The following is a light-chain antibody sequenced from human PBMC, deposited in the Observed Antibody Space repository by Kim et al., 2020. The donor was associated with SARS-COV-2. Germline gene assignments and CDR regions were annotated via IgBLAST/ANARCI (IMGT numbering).Light chain of an antibody. V-gene: IGKV1-5*01. Sequence: GESATIPCRASQSITRWCAWYQQKPGKAPKLLIYDASSLKAGVPSRFSGSGSGTEFTLTISSLQPDDFATYYCQQYDTYSYTFGQGTKLEI. CDR3: QQYDTYSYT. J-gene: IGKJ2*01. CDR1: QSITRW. CDR2: DAS.